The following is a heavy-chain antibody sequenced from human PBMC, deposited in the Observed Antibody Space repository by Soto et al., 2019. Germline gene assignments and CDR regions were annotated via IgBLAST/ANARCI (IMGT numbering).Heavy chain of an antibody. CDR2: VDSSGGTP. CDR3: ATLGYCSGSTCPLQP. J-gene: IGHJ1*01. Sequence: EVQLLESGGGLVQAGESLRLSCAPSGFTFRNFAMSWVRQAPAQGLEWLSTVDSSGGTPYSVDSVKGRFAISRDNSKNALYLQTNSHRVDDTAVYYCATLGYCSGSTCPLQPWVQGTMVAVSS. CDR1: GFTFRNFA. D-gene: IGHD2-15*01. V-gene: IGHV3-23*01.